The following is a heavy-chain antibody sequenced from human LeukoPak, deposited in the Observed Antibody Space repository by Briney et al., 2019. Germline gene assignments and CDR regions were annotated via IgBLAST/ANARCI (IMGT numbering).Heavy chain of an antibody. J-gene: IGHJ4*02. Sequence: PGGSLRLSCAASGFTFSSYAMSWVRQAPGKGLEWVSAISGSGGSTYYADSVKGRFTISRDNSKNTLYLQMDSLKTEDTAVYYCSTKGATTFRYFDYWGQGTLVTVSS. V-gene: IGHV3-23*01. CDR3: STKGATTFRYFDY. CDR1: GFTFSSYA. CDR2: ISGSGGST. D-gene: IGHD1-26*01.